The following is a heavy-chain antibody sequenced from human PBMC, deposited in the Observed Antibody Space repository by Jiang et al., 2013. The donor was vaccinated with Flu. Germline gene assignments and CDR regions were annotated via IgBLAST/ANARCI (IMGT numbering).Heavy chain of an antibody. CDR3: ARAPGGYYFDY. D-gene: IGHD4-23*01. CDR1: GGSISGYS. V-gene: IGHV4-59*01. CDR2: IYYSGST. Sequence: PGLVKPSETLSLTCTVSGGSISGYSWSWIRQPPGKGLEWIGYIYYSGSTNYNPSLKSRVTISVDTSKNQFSLKLSSVTAADTAVYYCARAPGGYYFDYWGQGTLVTVSS. J-gene: IGHJ4*02.